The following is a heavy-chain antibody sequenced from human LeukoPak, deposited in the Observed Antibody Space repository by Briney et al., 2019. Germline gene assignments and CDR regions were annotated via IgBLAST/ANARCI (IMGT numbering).Heavy chain of an antibody. Sequence: GGSLRLSCAASGFTFSSYWMSWVRQTPGKGLEWVSNIKQDGSEKYYVDSVKGRFTISRDNAKNSLYLQMNSLRAEDTAVYYCARARHYYGSGSYSGDAFDIWGQGTMVTVSS. V-gene: IGHV3-7*01. CDR3: ARARHYYGSGSYSGDAFDI. J-gene: IGHJ3*02. CDR2: IKQDGSEK. CDR1: GFTFSSYW. D-gene: IGHD3-10*01.